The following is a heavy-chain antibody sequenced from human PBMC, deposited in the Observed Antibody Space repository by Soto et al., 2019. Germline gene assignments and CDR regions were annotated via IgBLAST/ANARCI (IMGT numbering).Heavy chain of an antibody. CDR1: GYTFRSYG. D-gene: IGHD6-19*01. V-gene: IGHV1-18*04. J-gene: IGHJ4*02. CDR2: ISAYNGDT. CDR3: ARDWGRYYYNSGLIWFY. Sequence: QIQLVQSGGEVKKPGASVKVSCKASGYTFRSYGISWVRQAPGQGLEWVGWISAYNGDTHYAPKFQDRITLTTETSTDTAYMELRSLRLDDTAVYYCARDWGRYYYNSGLIWFYWGQGSLVTVSS.